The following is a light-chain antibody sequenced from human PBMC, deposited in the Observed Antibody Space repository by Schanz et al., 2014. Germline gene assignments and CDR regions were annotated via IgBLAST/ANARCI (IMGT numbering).Light chain of an antibody. V-gene: IGKV3-11*01. CDR3: QQLNSPRT. J-gene: IGKJ4*01. CDR1: QSVSSY. CDR2: DAS. Sequence: EIVLTQSPATLSLSPGERATLSCRASQSVSSYLAWYQQKPGQTPRLLIYDASNRATGIPARFSGSGSGTDFTLTISSLEPEDFATYYCQQLNSPRTFGGGTKVEIK.